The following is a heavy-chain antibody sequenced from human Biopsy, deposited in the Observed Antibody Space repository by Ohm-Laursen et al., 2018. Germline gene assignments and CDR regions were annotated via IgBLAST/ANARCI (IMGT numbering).Heavy chain of an antibody. CDR1: GVSINGGRYY. CDR2: IFYSANT. CDR3: ARDSGILNYGNFKYYHYYGMDV. D-gene: IGHD4-11*01. Sequence: PSDTLSLTCTVSGVSINGGRYYWNWIRHHPGKGLEWIGNIFYSANTYYNPSLKSRVTISVDTSKNQFSLTLSSVTAADTAVYYCARDSGILNYGNFKYYHYYGMDVWGQGTKVTVSS. V-gene: IGHV4-31*03. J-gene: IGHJ6*02.